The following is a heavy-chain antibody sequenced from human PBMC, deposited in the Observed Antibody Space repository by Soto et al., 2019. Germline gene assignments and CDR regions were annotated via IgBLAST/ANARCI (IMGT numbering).Heavy chain of an antibody. CDR3: ARVFAPSTKYYYYGMDV. CDR1: GGTFSSYA. J-gene: IGHJ6*02. V-gene: IGHV1-69*06. CDR2: IIPIFGTA. Sequence: GASVKVSCKASGGTFSSYAISWVRQAPGQGLEWMGGIIPIFGTANYAQKFQGRVTITADKSTSTAYMELSSLRSEDTAVYYCARVFAPSTKYYYYGMDVWGQGTTVTVSS.